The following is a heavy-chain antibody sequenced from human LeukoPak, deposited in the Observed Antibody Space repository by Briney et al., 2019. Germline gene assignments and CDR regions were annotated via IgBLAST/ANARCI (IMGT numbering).Heavy chain of an antibody. CDR3: LLIILGGSSQH. J-gene: IGHJ1*01. V-gene: IGHV3-74*01. D-gene: IGHD3-3*01. CDR1: EFTFDNYW. CDR2: IKNDGKIT. Sequence: GGSLRLSCAASEFTFDNYWMHWVRQAPGKGLVWVSRIKNDGKITTYADSVKGRFTTSRDNAKNTFYLQMNSLRVEDTAVYYCLLIILGGSSQHWGQGTLVTVSS.